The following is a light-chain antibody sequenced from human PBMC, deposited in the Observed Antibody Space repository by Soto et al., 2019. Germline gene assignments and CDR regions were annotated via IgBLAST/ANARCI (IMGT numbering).Light chain of an antibody. CDR3: QQYDSYSPMT. CDR2: DAS. J-gene: IGKJ3*01. CDR1: QTISSW. Sequence: DIQMTQSPSTLSASVGDRVTITCRASQTISSWLAWYQQKPGKAPKLLIYDASTLESGVPSRFSGSGSGTEFTLTISSLQPGDFATYYCQQYDSYSPMTFGPGTKVDIK. V-gene: IGKV1-5*01.